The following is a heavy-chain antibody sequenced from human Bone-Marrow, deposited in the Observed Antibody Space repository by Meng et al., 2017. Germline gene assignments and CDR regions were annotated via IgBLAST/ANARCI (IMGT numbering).Heavy chain of an antibody. CDR2: INPSGGST. V-gene: IGHV1-46*01. CDR1: GYTFTSYY. Sequence: GGSLRLSCKASGYTFTSYYMHWVRQAPGQGLEWMGIINPSGGSTSYAQKFQGRATMTRDTSTSTVYMELSSLRSEDTAVYYCARDWRGSSWYAGGGGYYYYYGMDVWGQGTTVTVSS. J-gene: IGHJ6*02. CDR3: ARDWRGSSWYAGGGGYYYYYGMDV. D-gene: IGHD6-13*01.